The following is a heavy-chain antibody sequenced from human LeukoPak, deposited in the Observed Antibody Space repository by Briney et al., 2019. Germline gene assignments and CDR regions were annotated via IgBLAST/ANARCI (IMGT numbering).Heavy chain of an antibody. V-gene: IGHV3-21*01. CDR2: ISSISSYI. D-gene: IGHD3-22*01. CDR3: AREAYYYDSSGYYLLPAEIDY. CDR1: GFTFSSYS. J-gene: IGHJ4*02. Sequence: GGSLRPSSAASGFTFSSYSMNWVRQAPGKGLEWVSSISSISSYIYYADSVKGRFTISRDNAKNSLYLQMNSLRAEDTAVYYCAREAYYYDSSGYYLLPAEIDYWGQGTLVTVSS.